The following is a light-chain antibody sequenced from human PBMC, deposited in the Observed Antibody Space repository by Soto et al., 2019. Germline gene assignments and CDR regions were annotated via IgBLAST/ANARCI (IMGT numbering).Light chain of an antibody. CDR1: QCVSNW. CDR2: TAS. CDR3: QQSNSFPLT. Sequence: DIHMTQSPSSVSASVGDRVTITCLAIQCVSNWLAWFQQKPGKAPKLLIYTASRLQSGVPSRFSGSGSGTDFTLTISSLQPEDFATYYCQQSNSFPLTFGQGTKVDIK. V-gene: IGKV1-12*01. J-gene: IGKJ1*01.